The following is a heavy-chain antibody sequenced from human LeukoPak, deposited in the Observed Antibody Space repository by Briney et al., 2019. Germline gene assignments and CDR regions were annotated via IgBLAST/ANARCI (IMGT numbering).Heavy chain of an antibody. CDR3: AKDVALRAAAYYFDY. CDR2: ISYNGGDK. CDR1: GFTFSSYA. D-gene: IGHD2-21*01. J-gene: IGHJ4*02. V-gene: IGHV3-30*18. Sequence: PGGSLRLSCAASGFTFSSYAMSWVRQAPGKGLEWVAVISYNGGDKKYADSVKGRFTISRDNSKNTVYLEMNSLRAEDTAVYYCAKDVALRAAAYYFDYWGQGTLVTVSS.